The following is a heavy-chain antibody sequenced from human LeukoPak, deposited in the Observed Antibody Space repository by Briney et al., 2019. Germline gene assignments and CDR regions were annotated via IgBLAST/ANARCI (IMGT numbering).Heavy chain of an antibody. Sequence: PSETLSLTCTVSGASISSDYWSWIRQPPGKGLEWIGYISYSGSTNYNPSLKSRVTMSVDTSKNQFSLKLTSVTAADTAVYYCARAVYGSGNSERWGQGTLVTVSS. V-gene: IGHV4-59*12. D-gene: IGHD3-10*01. J-gene: IGHJ4*02. CDR2: ISYSGST. CDR1: GASISSDY. CDR3: ARAVYGSGNSER.